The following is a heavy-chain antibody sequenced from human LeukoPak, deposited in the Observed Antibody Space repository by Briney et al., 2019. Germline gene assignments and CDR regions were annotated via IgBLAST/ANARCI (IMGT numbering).Heavy chain of an antibody. J-gene: IGHJ4*02. D-gene: IGHD6-13*01. Sequence: AAVKVSCKASDTFTSYGISWVRQAPGQGREWMGWISAYNGNTNYAQKLQGRGTMTTDTSTSTASLELRSLRSDDTAVYYCARDHYQRAAGLFTYWGQGTLVTVSS. CDR3: ARDHYQRAAGLFTY. CDR1: DTFTSYG. V-gene: IGHV1-18*04. CDR2: ISAYNGNT.